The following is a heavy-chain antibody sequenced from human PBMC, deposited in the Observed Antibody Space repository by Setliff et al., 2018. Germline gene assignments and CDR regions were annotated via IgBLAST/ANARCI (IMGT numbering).Heavy chain of an antibody. D-gene: IGHD3-3*02. Sequence: TSETLSLTCTVSGGSISSHYWSWIRQPPGKGLEWIGSIYYSGSTNYNPSLKSRVTISVDTSKNQFSLKLSSVTAADTAVYYCARSILAFDIWGQGTMVTVSS. J-gene: IGHJ3*02. CDR2: IYYSGST. V-gene: IGHV4-59*08. CDR1: GGSISSHY. CDR3: ARSILAFDI.